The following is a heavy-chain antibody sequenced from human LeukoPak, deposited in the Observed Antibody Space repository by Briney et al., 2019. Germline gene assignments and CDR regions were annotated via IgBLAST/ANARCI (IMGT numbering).Heavy chain of an antibody. CDR2: ITSDGGRT. CDR1: GFTFTDYW. D-gene: IGHD7-27*01. CDR3: ARDNWGPDH. J-gene: IGHJ4*02. Sequence: GGSLRLSCAASGFTFTDYWIHWIRQAPGTGLMWVSHITSDGGRTDYADSVRGRFTMTRDNAKNTVYLQMNSLRVDDTAVYYCARDNWGPDHWGQGTLVTV. V-gene: IGHV3-74*01.